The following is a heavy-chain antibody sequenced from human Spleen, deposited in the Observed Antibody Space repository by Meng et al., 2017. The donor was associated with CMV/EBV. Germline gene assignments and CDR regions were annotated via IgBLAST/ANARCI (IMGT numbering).Heavy chain of an antibody. V-gene: IGHV3-20*04. J-gene: IGHJ4*02. CDR3: ARVAIFGVVIRSRYFDY. D-gene: IGHD3-3*01. CDR1: GFTFDDYG. CDR2: INWNGGRT. Sequence: GESLKISCAASGFTFDDYGMSWVRQAPGKGLEWVSGINWNGGRTGYADSVKGRFTISRDNAKNSVYLQMNSLRAEDTAVYYCARVAIFGVVIRSRYFDYWGQGTLVTVSS.